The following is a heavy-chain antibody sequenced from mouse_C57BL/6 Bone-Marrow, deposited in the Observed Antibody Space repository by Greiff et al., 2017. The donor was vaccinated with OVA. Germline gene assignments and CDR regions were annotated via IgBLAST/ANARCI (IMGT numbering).Heavy chain of an antibody. D-gene: IGHD1-1*01. CDR3: TRFYYGSNYAMDY. CDR2: IHPSDSDT. CDR1: GYTFTSYW. J-gene: IGHJ4*01. V-gene: IGHV1-74*01. Sequence: QVQLKQPGAELVKPGASVKVSCKASGYTFTSYWMHWVKQRPGQGLEWIGRIHPSDSDTNYNQKFKGKATLTVDKSSSTAYMQLSSLTSEDSAVYDCTRFYYGSNYAMDYWGQGTSVTVSS.